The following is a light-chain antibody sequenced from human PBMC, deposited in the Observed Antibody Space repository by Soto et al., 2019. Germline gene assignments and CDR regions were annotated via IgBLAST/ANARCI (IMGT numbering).Light chain of an antibody. CDR1: QSISSW. J-gene: IGKJ4*01. CDR3: HQYNSYSSLT. CDR2: DAS. V-gene: IGKV1-5*01. Sequence: DIQMTQSPSTLSASVGDRVTITCRASQSISSWLAWYQQKPGKAPKLLIYDASSLESGVPSRFSGSGSGTEFTLTTSSLQPDDFAAYYCHQYNSYSSLTFGGGTKVEIK.